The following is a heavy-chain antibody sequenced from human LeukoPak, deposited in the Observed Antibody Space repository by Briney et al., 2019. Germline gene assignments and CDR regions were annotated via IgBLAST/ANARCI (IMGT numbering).Heavy chain of an antibody. D-gene: IGHD6-13*01. CDR2: ISSSGSTI. CDR3: AILIRLYSSSLDY. CDR1: GFTFSSYE. Sequence: SGGSLRLSCAASGFTFSSYEMNWVRQAPGKGLERVSYISSSGSTIYYADSVKGRFTISRDNAKNSLYLQMNSLRAEDTAVYYCAILIRLYSSSLDYWGQGTLVTVSS. V-gene: IGHV3-48*03. J-gene: IGHJ4*02.